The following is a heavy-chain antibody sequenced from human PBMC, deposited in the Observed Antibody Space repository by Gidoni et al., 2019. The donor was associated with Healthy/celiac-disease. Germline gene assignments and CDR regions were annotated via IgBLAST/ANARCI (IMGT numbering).Heavy chain of an antibody. V-gene: IGHV3-15*07. Sequence: EVQLVESGGGLVKPGGYLRLYCAAPGFPFSNTWMNWVRQAPGKRREWVGSIKRKTDGGTTDYAAPVKGRFTISRDDSKNTLYLQMNSLKTEDTAVYYCTAGYYDFGSGYFAWGQGTLVTVSA. CDR2: IKRKTDGGTT. CDR1: GFPFSNTW. D-gene: IGHD3-3*01. CDR3: TAGYYDFGSGYFA. J-gene: IGHJ5*02.